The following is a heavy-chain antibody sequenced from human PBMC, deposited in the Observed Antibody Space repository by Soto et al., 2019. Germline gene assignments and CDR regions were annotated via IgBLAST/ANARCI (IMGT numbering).Heavy chain of an antibody. CDR1: GGSMSSYY. CDR3: ARYSASGLYYYFGMDV. CDR2: VYSSGGT. Sequence: SETLSLTCTVSGGSMSSYYWTWIRQPAGKGLEWIGRVYSSGGTHYNPSLKSRVTISLDTSKNQFSLRLLSVTDADTAVYYCARYSASGLYYYFGMDVWGQGTTVTVSS. D-gene: IGHD6-13*01. J-gene: IGHJ6*02. V-gene: IGHV4-4*07.